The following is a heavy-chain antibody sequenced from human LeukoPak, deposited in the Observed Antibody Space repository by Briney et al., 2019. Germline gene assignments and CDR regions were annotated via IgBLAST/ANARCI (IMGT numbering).Heavy chain of an antibody. CDR2: IKQDGSKK. J-gene: IGHJ4*02. V-gene: IGHV3-7*04. CDR1: GFPFSSYR. Sequence: GGSLRLSCVASGFPFSSYRMTWVRQAPGKGLEWVANIKQDGSKKSYVDPVKGRFTISRDNAKNSLYLQMNSLRAEDTAIYYCTRVGYIDEGIDYWGQGTLVTVSS. D-gene: IGHD5-24*01. CDR3: TRVGYIDEGIDY.